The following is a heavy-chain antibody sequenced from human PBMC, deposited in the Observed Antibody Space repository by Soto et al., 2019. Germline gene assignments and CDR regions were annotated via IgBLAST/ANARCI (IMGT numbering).Heavy chain of an antibody. CDR2: INDYGTTI. V-gene: IGHV3-74*01. CDR3: ARGGLEPFDY. Sequence: HPGWSLRLSCASSVFTLVNYWMHWVRQAPGKGLVWVSRINDYGTTINYAESVEGRFIISRDDAKSEVYLQMNNLRAEDSAVYYCARGGLEPFDYWGQGALVTVSS. J-gene: IGHJ4*02. CDR1: VFTLVNYW. D-gene: IGHD1-1*01.